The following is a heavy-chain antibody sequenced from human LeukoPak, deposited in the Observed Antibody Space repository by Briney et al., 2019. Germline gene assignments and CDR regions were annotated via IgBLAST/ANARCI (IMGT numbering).Heavy chain of an antibody. CDR3: ARTGELTRGAFDI. CDR2: IYYSGST. Sequence: SETLSLTCTVSGGSISSYYWSWIRQPPGKGLEWIGYIYYSGSTNYNPSLKSRVTISVDTSKNQFSLKLSSVTAADTAVYYCARTGELTRGAFDIWGQGTMVTASS. J-gene: IGHJ3*02. D-gene: IGHD1-26*01. CDR1: GGSISSYY. V-gene: IGHV4-59*01.